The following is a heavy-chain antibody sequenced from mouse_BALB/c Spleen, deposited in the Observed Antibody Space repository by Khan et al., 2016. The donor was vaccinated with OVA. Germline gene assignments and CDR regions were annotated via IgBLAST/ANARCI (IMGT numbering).Heavy chain of an antibody. CDR3: ARQPYYHYNIMDY. V-gene: IGHV2-6-1*01. J-gene: IGHJ4*01. CDR1: GFSLTTYG. D-gene: IGHD2-10*01. Sequence: QVQLKESGPGLAAPSRSLSITCTISGFSLTTYGVHWVRQPPGKGLEWLVVIWSDGTTNYNSALKSRLTITKDNSQSQVFLKMNSLQTDDTAIYFCARQPYYHYNIMDYWGQGTSVTVSS. CDR2: IWSDGTT.